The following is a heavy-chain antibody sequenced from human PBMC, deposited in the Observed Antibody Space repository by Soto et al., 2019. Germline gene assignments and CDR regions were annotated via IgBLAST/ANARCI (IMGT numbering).Heavy chain of an antibody. Sequence: LSLTCNVSGGSISSYYWNWIRQSPGKGLEWIGYVSYSGSTNYNPSLKNRVTISADTSKNQFSLRLSSVTAADTAVYYCARADDKMATIDYWGQGALVTVSS. J-gene: IGHJ4*02. CDR1: GGSISSYY. CDR3: ARADDKMATIDY. D-gene: IGHD5-12*01. V-gene: IGHV4-59*01. CDR2: VSYSGST.